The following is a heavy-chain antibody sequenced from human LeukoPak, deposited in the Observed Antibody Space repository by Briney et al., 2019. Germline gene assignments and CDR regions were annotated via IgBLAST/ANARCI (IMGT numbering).Heavy chain of an antibody. D-gene: IGHD1-14*01. Sequence: ASVKVSCKVSGYTLIELSMHWGRQAPGKGLEWMAGFDPEDGETIYAQKFQGRVTMTEDTSTDAAYMELSSLRSEDTAIYYCATITTTTDYWGQGTLVTVSS. CDR3: ATITTTTDY. CDR1: GYTLIELS. CDR2: FDPEDGET. J-gene: IGHJ4*02. V-gene: IGHV1-24*01.